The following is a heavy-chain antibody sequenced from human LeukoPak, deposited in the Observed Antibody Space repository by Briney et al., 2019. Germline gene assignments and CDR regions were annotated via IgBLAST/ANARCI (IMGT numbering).Heavy chain of an antibody. V-gene: IGHV4-59*01. Sequence: PSETLSLTCTVSGGSISSYYWSWLRQPPGKGLEWIGSIYHSGSTNYNPSLKSRVTISVDTSKNQFSLKLTSVTAADTAVYFCARGRYGAYFDFWGQGTLVTVSS. CDR1: GGSISSYY. D-gene: IGHD4-17*01. J-gene: IGHJ4*02. CDR3: ARGRYGAYFDF. CDR2: IYHSGST.